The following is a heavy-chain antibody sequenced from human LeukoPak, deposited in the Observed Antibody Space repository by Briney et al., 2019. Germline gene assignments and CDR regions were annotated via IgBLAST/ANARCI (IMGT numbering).Heavy chain of an antibody. D-gene: IGHD3-22*01. CDR3: ARGTGRLLLPFGY. V-gene: IGHV1-2*02. J-gene: IGHJ4*02. Sequence: ASVTVSFTSSVYTVTIYYMHWVRQAPGQGRGGMGWINPNSGGTNYAQKFQGRVTMTTDTSISTAYMELSRLRSDDTAVYYCARGTGRLLLPFGYWGQGTLVTVSS. CDR1: VYTVTIYY. CDR2: INPNSGGT.